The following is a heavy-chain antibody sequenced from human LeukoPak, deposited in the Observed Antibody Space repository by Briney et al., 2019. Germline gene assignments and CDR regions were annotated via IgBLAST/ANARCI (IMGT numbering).Heavy chain of an antibody. CDR1: GFTFGDYA. J-gene: IGHJ6*02. CDR2: IRSKAYGGTT. Sequence: GGSLRLSCTASGFTFGDYAMSWVRQAPGKGLEWVGFIRSKAYGGTTEYAASVKGRSTISRDDSKSIAYLQMNSLKTEDTAVYYCTRDGWGTTGTTEMDVWGQGTTVTVSS. CDR3: TRDGWGTTGTTEMDV. D-gene: IGHD1-1*01. V-gene: IGHV3-49*04.